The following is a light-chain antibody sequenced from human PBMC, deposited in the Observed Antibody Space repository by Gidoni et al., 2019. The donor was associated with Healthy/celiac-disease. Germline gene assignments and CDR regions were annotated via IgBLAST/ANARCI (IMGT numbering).Light chain of an antibody. J-gene: IGKJ2*01. CDR3: QQYGSSPQT. V-gene: IGKV3-20*01. Sequence: EIVLTQSPGTLSLSPGERATLSCRASQSVSSSYLAWYQQQPGQAPRLLNYGASSRATGIPDRFSGSGSGKDFTLTISRLEPEDFAVYYWQQYGSSPQTFGQGTKLEIK. CDR2: GAS. CDR1: QSVSSSY.